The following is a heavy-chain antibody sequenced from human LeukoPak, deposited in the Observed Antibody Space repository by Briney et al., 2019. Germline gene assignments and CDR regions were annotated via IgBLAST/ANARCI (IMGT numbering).Heavy chain of an antibody. CDR3: ARGAGKYIDSSLDY. CDR1: GGTFSSYA. D-gene: IGHD3-10*01. J-gene: IGHJ4*02. CDR2: IIPIFGTA. V-gene: IGHV1-69*13. Sequence: SVTVSCTASGGTFSSYAISWVRQAPGQGLEWMGGIIPIFGTANYAQKFQGRVTITADESTTTAYMELSSLRSEDTAVYYCARGAGKYIDSSLDYWGQGTLVTVSS.